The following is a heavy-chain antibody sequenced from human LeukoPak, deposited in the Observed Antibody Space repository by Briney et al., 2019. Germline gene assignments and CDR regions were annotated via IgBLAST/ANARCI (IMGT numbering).Heavy chain of an antibody. J-gene: IGHJ6*03. CDR1: GFTFSSYS. V-gene: IGHV3-74*01. Sequence: GGSLRLSCAASGFTFSSYSMNWVRQAPGKGLEWVSRINRDGSSTSYADSVKGRFTISRGNAKNTLYLQMSSLRAEDTAVYYCAREGRTVTTDMDVWGKGTTVTVSS. D-gene: IGHD4-11*01. CDR3: AREGRTVTTDMDV. CDR2: INRDGSST.